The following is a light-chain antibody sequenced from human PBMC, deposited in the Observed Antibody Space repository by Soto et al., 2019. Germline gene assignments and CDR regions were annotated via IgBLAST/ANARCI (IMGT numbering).Light chain of an antibody. V-gene: IGKV1-27*01. Sequence: DIQMTQSPSSLSASVGDRVTITCRASQCISNYLAWYQQKPGKVPKPLIYAASTLQSGVPSRFNGSGSGTDFTLTISSLQPEDVATYYCQKYNSAPRTFGQGTKVEIK. CDR2: AAS. CDR3: QKYNSAPRT. J-gene: IGKJ1*01. CDR1: QCISNY.